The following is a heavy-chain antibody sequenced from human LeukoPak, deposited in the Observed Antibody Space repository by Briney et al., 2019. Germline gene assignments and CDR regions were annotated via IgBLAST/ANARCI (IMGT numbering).Heavy chain of an antibody. Sequence: GSLRLSCAASGFIFSAYGMNWVRQAPGKGLEWVSYISSSSSTIYYADSVKGRFTISRDNAKNSLYLQMNSLRAEDTAVYYCARSSRELGGYAPWELMPPFDYWGQGTLVTVSS. CDR2: ISSSSSTI. CDR1: GFIFSAYG. J-gene: IGHJ4*02. V-gene: IGHV3-48*01. CDR3: ARSSRELGGYAPWELMPPFDY. D-gene: IGHD1-7*01.